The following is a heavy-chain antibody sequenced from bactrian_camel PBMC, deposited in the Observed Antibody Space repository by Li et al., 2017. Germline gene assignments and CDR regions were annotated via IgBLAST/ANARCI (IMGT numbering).Heavy chain of an antibody. D-gene: IGHD2*01. CDR1: ELTDRSLC. Sequence: HVQLVESGGGSVQAGESLRLSCVASELTDRSLCMGWFRQAPGKEREGVAAIDSDGSTTYADSVKGRFTISKDHAKNTLYLQMNSLKPEDTAMYYCAADNFEYGGTWSLLATRYTWWGQGTQVTVS. CDR2: IDSDGST. CDR3: AADNFEYGGTWSLLATRYTW. J-gene: IGHJ4*01. V-gene: IGHV3S53*01.